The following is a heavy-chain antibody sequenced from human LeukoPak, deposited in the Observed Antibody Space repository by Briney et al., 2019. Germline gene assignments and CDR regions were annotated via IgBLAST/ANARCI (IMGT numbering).Heavy chain of an antibody. Sequence: PGGSLRLSCAASGFTFRSYWMSWVRQAPGKGLEWVANIEENGWGKYYVDSVKGRFTMSRDNAKNSLYMERNSVRAEDTAVYSCARDRRECYNYRSPFDYWGQGTLVTVSS. CDR3: ARDRRECYNYRSPFDY. D-gene: IGHD5-24*01. V-gene: IGHV3-7*01. CDR2: IEENGWGK. J-gene: IGHJ4*02. CDR1: GFTFRSYW.